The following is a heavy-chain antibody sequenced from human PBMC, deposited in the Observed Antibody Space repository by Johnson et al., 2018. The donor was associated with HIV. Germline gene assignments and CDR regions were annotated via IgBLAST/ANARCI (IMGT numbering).Heavy chain of an antibody. CDR1: AFTFSSYA. D-gene: IGHD3-22*01. CDR2: ISYDGSNK. Sequence: QVQLVESGGGVVQPGRSLRLSCAASAFTFSSYAMHWVRQAPGKGLEWVAVISYDGSNKYYADSVKGRFTISRDNSKNTLYLQMNSLRAEDTAVYYCARAEYDSSGYMVGDAFDIWGQGTMVTVSS. J-gene: IGHJ3*02. V-gene: IGHV3-30-3*01. CDR3: ARAEYDSSGYMVGDAFDI.